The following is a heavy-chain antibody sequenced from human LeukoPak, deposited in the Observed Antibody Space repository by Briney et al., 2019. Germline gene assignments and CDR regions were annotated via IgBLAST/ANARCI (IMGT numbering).Heavy chain of an antibody. J-gene: IGHJ4*02. V-gene: IGHV3-7*01. CDR2: IKEEGSEK. CDR3: AREGPPQDRLWSGYYPFDY. Sequence: PGGSLRLSCVVSGFTFRSYWMSWVGQAPGRGREGVANIKEEGSEKYYVDSVKGRFTISRDNAKNSLYLQMNSLRAEDTGVYYCAREGPPQDRLWSGYYPFDYWVQGTLVTVSS. CDR1: GFTFRSYW. D-gene: IGHD3-3*01.